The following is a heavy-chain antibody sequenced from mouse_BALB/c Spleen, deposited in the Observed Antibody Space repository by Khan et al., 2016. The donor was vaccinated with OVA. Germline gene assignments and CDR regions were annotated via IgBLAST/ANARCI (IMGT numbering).Heavy chain of an antibody. Sequence: EVELVESGGDLVKPGGSLKLSCAASGFTFSSYGMSWVRQTPDKRLEWVATISSGGHYTYFPDSVRGRFTIFRDNAKNTLYLQMSSLKSEDTAMYYCARTSTTAKGDYYAMDYWGQGTSVTVSS. CDR3: ARTSTTAKGDYYAMDY. D-gene: IGHD1-2*01. CDR2: ISSGGHYT. CDR1: GFTFSSYG. J-gene: IGHJ4*01. V-gene: IGHV5-6*01.